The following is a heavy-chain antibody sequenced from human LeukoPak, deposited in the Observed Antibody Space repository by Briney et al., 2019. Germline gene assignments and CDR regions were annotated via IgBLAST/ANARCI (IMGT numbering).Heavy chain of an antibody. V-gene: IGHV1-2*02. Sequence: ASVKVSCKASGYTFTSYGISWVRQAPGQGLEWMGWINPNSGGTNYAQKFQGRVTMTRDTSISTAYMELSRLRSDDTAVYYCATSPLDYYGMDVWGQGTTVTVSS. J-gene: IGHJ6*02. CDR3: ATSPLDYYGMDV. CDR1: GYTFTSYG. CDR2: INPNSGGT.